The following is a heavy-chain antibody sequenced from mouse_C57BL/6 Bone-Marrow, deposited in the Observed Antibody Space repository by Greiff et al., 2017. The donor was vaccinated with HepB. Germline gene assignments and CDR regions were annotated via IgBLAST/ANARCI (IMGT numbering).Heavy chain of an antibody. CDR1: GFTFSSYT. V-gene: IGHV5-9*01. Sequence: EVMLVESGGGLVKPGGSLKLSCAASGFTFSSYTMSWVRQTPEKRLEWVATISGGGGNTYYPDSVKGQFTISRDNAKNTLYLQMSSLRSEDTALYYCASKIYYYGSTPYYAMDYWGQGTSVTVSS. CDR2: ISGGGGNT. J-gene: IGHJ4*01. CDR3: ASKIYYYGSTPYYAMDY. D-gene: IGHD1-1*01.